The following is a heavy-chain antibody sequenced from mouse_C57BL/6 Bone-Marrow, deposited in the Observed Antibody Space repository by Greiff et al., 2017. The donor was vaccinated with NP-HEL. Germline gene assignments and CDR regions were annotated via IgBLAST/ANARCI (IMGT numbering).Heavy chain of an antibody. CDR2: IRNKANGYTT. Sequence: EVQLVESGGGLVQPGGSLSLSCAASGFTFTDYYMSWVRQPPGKALEWLGFIRNKANGYTTEYSASVKGRFTISRDNSQSILYLQMNALRAEDSATYYCARRDDDGYYFAWFAYWGQGTLVTVSA. CDR1: GFTFTDYY. CDR3: ARRDDDGYYFAWFAY. D-gene: IGHD2-3*01. V-gene: IGHV7-3*01. J-gene: IGHJ3*01.